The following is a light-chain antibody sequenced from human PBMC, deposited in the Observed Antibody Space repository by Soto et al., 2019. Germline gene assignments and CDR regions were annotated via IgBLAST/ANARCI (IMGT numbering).Light chain of an antibody. Sequence: EIVMTQSQATLSVSPGEKATLSCRASQSVGSNLAWYQQKPGQAPRLLIYGASTRATDIPARFSGSGSGTEFALTINSLQSEDFAVYFCQQFNVWHRTFGQGTKVDIK. V-gene: IGKV3-15*01. CDR1: QSVGSN. CDR2: GAS. CDR3: QQFNVWHRT. J-gene: IGKJ1*01.